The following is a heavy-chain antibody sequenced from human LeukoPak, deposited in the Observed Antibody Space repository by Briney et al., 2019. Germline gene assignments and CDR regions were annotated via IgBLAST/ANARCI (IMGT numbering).Heavy chain of an antibody. J-gene: IGHJ4*02. CDR3: ARDWGQLVPPRTFDY. D-gene: IGHD6-6*01. Sequence: ASVKVSCKASGYTFTSYGISWVRQAPGQGLEWMGWISAYNGNTNYAQKLQGRVTMTTDTSTSTAYMELRSLRSDDTAVYYCARDWGQLVPPRTFDYWGQGTLVTVSS. CDR2: ISAYNGNT. CDR1: GYTFTSYG. V-gene: IGHV1-18*01.